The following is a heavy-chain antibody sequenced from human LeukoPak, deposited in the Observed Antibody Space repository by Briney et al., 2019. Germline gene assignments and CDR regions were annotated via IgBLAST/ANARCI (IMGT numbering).Heavy chain of an antibody. Sequence: GGSLRLSCTTSGFIFSTYEMNWVRQAPGKGLEWISYISTSGDTMYYADSVKGRFTISRDNAKNSLYLQMNSLGAEDTAVYYCARAPLRFLEWLSGYYYMDVWGKGTTVTVSS. CDR2: ISTSGDTM. CDR1: GFIFSTYE. J-gene: IGHJ6*03. V-gene: IGHV3-48*03. D-gene: IGHD3-3*01. CDR3: ARAPLRFLEWLSGYYYMDV.